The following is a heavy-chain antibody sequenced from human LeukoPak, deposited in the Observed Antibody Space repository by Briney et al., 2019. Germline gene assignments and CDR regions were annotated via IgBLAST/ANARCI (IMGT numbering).Heavy chain of an antibody. Sequence: GASVKVSCKASGYTFTNYGISWVRQAPGQGLEWMGRISANKGNTNYAQKYQGRVTMTTDTSTSTAYMELRSLRSDDTAVYYCARDAITMIRGVIEDWGQGTLVTVSS. CDR3: ARDAITMIRGVIED. V-gene: IGHV1-18*01. D-gene: IGHD3-10*01. J-gene: IGHJ4*02. CDR1: GYTFTNYG. CDR2: ISANKGNT.